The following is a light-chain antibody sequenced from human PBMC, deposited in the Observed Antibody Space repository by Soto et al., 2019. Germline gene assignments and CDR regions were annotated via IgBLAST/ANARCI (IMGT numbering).Light chain of an antibody. CDR2: GAS. CDR1: QSISNY. J-gene: IGKJ4*01. V-gene: IGKV1-39*01. Sequence: DVQMTQSPSSLSASVGDRVNISCRASQSISNYLNWYQQKPGKAPKLLIHGASSLQGGVPLRFSVSGFGTEFTLTISNLQPDDFTTYYCQQTYSAPLSFGGGTKVEI. CDR3: QQTYSAPLS.